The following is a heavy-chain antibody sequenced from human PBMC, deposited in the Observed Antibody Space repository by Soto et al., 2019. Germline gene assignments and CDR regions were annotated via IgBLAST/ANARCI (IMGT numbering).Heavy chain of an antibody. CDR3: ARDRIERLGELSLFRGEFDY. J-gene: IGHJ4*02. V-gene: IGHV1-2*04. CDR1: GYTFTGYY. CDR2: INPNSGGT. Sequence: ASVKVSCKASGYTFTGYYMHWVRQAPGQGLEWMGWINPNSGGTNYAQKFQGWVTMTRDTSISTAYMELSRLRSDDTAVYYCARDRIERLGELSLFRGEFDYWGQGTLVTVSS. D-gene: IGHD3-16*02.